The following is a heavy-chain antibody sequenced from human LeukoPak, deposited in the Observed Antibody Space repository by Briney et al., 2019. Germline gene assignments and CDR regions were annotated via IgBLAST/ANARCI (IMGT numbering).Heavy chain of an antibody. CDR1: GGSISSSSYY. V-gene: IGHV4-61*02. D-gene: IGHD2-15*01. CDR2: IHTSGST. Sequence: SETLSLTCTVSGGSISSSSYYWNWIRQPAGKGLEWIGRIHTSGSTNYNPSLKSRVTMSVDTSKNQFSLKLSSVTAADTAVYYCARVICSGGSCRFDYWGQGTLVTVSS. J-gene: IGHJ4*02. CDR3: ARVICSGGSCRFDY.